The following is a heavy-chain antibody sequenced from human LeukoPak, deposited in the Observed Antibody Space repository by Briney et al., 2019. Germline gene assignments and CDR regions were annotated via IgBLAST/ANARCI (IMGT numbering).Heavy chain of an antibody. CDR3: AREGYCSSTSCYDYYYYMDV. Sequence: GGSLRLSCAASGFTFSRYWMSWVRQAPGKGLEWVANIKQDGSEKYYVDSVKGRFTISRDNAKNSMYLQINSLRVEDTAVYYCAREGYCSSTSCYDYYYYMDVWGKGTTVTVSS. D-gene: IGHD2-2*01. CDR1: GFTFSRYW. V-gene: IGHV3-7*01. CDR2: IKQDGSEK. J-gene: IGHJ6*03.